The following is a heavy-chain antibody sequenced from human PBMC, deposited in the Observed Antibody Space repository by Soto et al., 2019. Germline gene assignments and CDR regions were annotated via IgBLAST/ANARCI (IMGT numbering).Heavy chain of an antibody. CDR3: ARTRGVTATQDKWDDY. J-gene: IGHJ4*02. CDR2: IYYSGST. D-gene: IGHD2-21*02. Sequence: QVQLQESGPGLVKPSQTLSLTCTVSGGSISSGGYYWSWIRQHPGKGLECIGYIYYSGSTYYNPSLKSRVTISVDTSKNQFSLKLSSVTAADTAVYYCARTRGVTATQDKWDDYWGQGTLVTVSS. V-gene: IGHV4-31*03. CDR1: GGSISSGGYY.